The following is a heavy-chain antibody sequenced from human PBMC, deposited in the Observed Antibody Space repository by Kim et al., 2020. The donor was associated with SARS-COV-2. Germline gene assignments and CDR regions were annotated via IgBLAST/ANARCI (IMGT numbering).Heavy chain of an antibody. D-gene: IGHD3-10*01. CDR2: IRSKANSYAT. CDR1: GFTFSGSA. Sequence: GGSLRLSCAASGFTFSGSAMHWVRQASGKGLEWVGRIRSKANSYATAYAASVKGRFTISRDDSKNTAYLQMNSLKTEDTAVYYCTRLLYGSGSLTFDYWGQGTLVTVSS. J-gene: IGHJ4*02. V-gene: IGHV3-73*01. CDR3: TRLLYGSGSLTFDY.